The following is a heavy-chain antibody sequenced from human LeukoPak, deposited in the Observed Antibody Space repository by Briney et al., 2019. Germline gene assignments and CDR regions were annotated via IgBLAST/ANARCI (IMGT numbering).Heavy chain of an antibody. V-gene: IGHV1-69*06. J-gene: IGHJ6*03. CDR1: GGTFSSYA. CDR3: ARDLTAAGYYYYMDV. D-gene: IGHD6-13*01. Sequence: SVKVSCKASGGTFSSYAISWVRQAPGQGLEWMGGIIPIFGTANYAQKFQGRVTITADKSTSTAYMELSSLRSEDTAVYYCARDLTAAGYYYYMDVWGKGTTVTVSS. CDR2: IIPIFGTA.